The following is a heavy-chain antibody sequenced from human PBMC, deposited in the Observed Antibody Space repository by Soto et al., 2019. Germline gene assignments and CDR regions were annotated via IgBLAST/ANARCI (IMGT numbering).Heavy chain of an antibody. CDR1: VSSIIDYS. CDR2: ISSTGNI. CDR3: ERESGDKWTYEDK. J-gene: IGHJ4*02. Sequence: SSTXSLTCTFSVSSIIDYSFILIRHPAGKGLEWMGRISSTGNIHYNPSFRSRFTMSIDTSRDQFSLRLTSVTAADKAVYYCERESGDKWTYEDKWGKGT. D-gene: IGHD5-12*01. V-gene: IGHV4-4*07.